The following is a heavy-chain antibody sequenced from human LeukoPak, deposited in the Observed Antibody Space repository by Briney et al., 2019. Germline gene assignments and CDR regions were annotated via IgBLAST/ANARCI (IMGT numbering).Heavy chain of an antibody. D-gene: IGHD3-22*01. CDR1: AGSISSSDYY. Sequence: IPSETLSLTCTVSAGSISSSDYYWGWIRQSPGKGLEWIGRISYSGNTHYNPSLKSRVTISVDTSKNHFSLRLSSVTAADTAVYYCSRLTHSYYSDTSGYYPYYYMDVWGEGTTVAVSS. J-gene: IGHJ6*03. CDR3: SRLTHSYYSDTSGYYPYYYMDV. CDR2: ISYSGNT. V-gene: IGHV4-39*02.